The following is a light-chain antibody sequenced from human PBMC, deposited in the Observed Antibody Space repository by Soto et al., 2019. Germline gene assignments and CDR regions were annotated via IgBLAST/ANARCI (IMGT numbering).Light chain of an antibody. CDR3: QQYGSSILT. CDR1: QSVSSSY. V-gene: IGKV3-20*01. Sequence: EIVLTQSPGTLSLSPGEGATLSCRASQSVSSSYLAWYQQKPGQAPRLLIYGASSRATGIPDRFSGSGSGADFTLTISRLEPEDFAVYYCQQYGSSILTFGQGTRLEIK. J-gene: IGKJ5*01. CDR2: GAS.